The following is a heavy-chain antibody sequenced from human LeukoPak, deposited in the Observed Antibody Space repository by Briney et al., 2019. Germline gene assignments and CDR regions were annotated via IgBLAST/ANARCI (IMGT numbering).Heavy chain of an antibody. V-gene: IGHV3-21*01. J-gene: IGHJ3*02. CDR3: ARRIAAAVGAFDI. Sequence: NAGGSLRLSCAASGFTFSSYWMSWVRQAPGKGLEWVSSISSSSSYIYYADSVKGRFTISRDNAKNSLYLQMNSLRAEDTAVYYCARRIAAAVGAFDIWGQGTMVTVSS. CDR2: ISSSSSYI. D-gene: IGHD6-13*01. CDR1: GFTFSSYW.